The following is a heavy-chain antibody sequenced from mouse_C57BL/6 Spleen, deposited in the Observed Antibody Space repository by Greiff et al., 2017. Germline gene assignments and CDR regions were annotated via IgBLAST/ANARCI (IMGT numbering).Heavy chain of an antibody. V-gene: IGHV1-80*01. Sequence: VQLQQSGAELVKPGASVKISCKASGYAFSSYWMHWVKQRPGQGLEWIGQIYPGDGDTNYNGKFKGKATLTADKSSSTASMQLSSLTSEDSAVYFCAYGNGNYYAMDYWGQGTSVTVSS. D-gene: IGHD2-1*01. CDR1: GYAFSSYW. J-gene: IGHJ4*01. CDR3: AYGNGNYYAMDY. CDR2: IYPGDGDT.